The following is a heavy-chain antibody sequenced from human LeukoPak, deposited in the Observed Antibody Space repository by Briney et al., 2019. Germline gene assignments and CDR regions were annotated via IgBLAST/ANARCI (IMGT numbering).Heavy chain of an antibody. Sequence: VASVKVSCKASGGTFSSYAISWVRQAPGQGLEWMGGIIPIFGTANYAQKFQGRVTITADKSTSTAYMELSSLRSEDTAVYYCARGPQYSSSWYHYYYYYYMDVWGKGTTVTVSS. J-gene: IGHJ6*03. CDR2: IIPIFGTA. D-gene: IGHD6-13*01. V-gene: IGHV1-69*06. CDR1: GGTFSSYA. CDR3: ARGPQYSSSWYHYYYYYYMDV.